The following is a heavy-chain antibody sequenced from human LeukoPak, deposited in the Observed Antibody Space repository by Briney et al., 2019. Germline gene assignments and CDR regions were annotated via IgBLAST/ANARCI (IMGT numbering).Heavy chain of an antibody. CDR3: ARFPRFKAGRIMNWFDP. CDR1: GGSFSGYY. J-gene: IGHJ5*02. D-gene: IGHD3-10*01. CDR2: INHSGST. V-gene: IGHV4-34*01. Sequence: SETLSLTCAVYGGSFSGYYWSWIRQPPGKGLEWIGEINHSGSTNYNPSLKSRVTISVDTSENQFSLKLSSVTAADTAVYYCARFPRFKAGRIMNWFDPWGQGTLVTVSS.